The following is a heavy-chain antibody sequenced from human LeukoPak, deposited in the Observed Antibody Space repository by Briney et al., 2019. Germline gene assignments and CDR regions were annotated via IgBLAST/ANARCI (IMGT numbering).Heavy chain of an antibody. D-gene: IGHD4-23*01. CDR2: INRSGST. CDR1: GASFSDYY. J-gene: IGHJ4*02. Sequence: SETLSLTCAVYGASFSDYYWSWIRQPPGKGLEWIGEINRSGSTYYNPYLKSRVTISVDTSKNQFSLKLSSVTAADTAVYYCARAPYGGRPHKYYFDYWGQGTLVTVSS. CDR3: ARAPYGGRPHKYYFDY. V-gene: IGHV4-34*01.